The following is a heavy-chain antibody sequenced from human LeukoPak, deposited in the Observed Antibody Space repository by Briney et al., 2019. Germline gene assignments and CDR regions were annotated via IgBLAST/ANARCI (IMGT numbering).Heavy chain of an antibody. CDR1: GFTVSSNY. CDR2: IYSGGST. CDR3: ARDLHIAVGGKMGMDV. Sequence: GGSLRLSCAASGFTVSSNYMSWVRQAPGKGLEWVPVIYSGGSTYYADSVKGRFTISRDNSKNTLYLQMNSLRAEDTAVYYCARDLHIAVGGKMGMDVWGPGNKVNGFS. J-gene: IGHJ6*02. V-gene: IGHV3-66*01. D-gene: IGHD6-19*01.